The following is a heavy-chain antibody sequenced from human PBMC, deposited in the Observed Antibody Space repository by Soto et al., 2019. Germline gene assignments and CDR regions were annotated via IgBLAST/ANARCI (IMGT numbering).Heavy chain of an antibody. CDR2: IIPLFGTA. CDR3: ARDMSITTRPDYYYGMDV. D-gene: IGHD6-6*01. CDR1: GGTFSNYA. Sequence: QVQLVQSGAEVRKPGSSVKVSCKASGGTFSNYAISWVRLAPGHGLEWMGGIIPLFGTANYAQKFQGRVAITADESTSTAYMELSSLRSEDTAVYYCARDMSITTRPDYYYGMDVWGQGTTVTVSS. J-gene: IGHJ6*02. V-gene: IGHV1-69*01.